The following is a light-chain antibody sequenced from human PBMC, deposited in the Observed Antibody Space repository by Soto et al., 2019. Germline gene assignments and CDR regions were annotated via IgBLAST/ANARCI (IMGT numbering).Light chain of an antibody. J-gene: IGKJ2*01. V-gene: IGKV3-15*01. CDR3: QQYNNWPPRYT. CDR1: QSVSSL. CDR2: STS. Sequence: VLTQSPATLSVSPGERVTLSCRASQSVSSLLAWYQQKPGQAPRLLIYSTSTRATGIPARFSGSGSGTEFTLTISSLQSEDFAVYYCQQYNNWPPRYTFGQGTKLEIK.